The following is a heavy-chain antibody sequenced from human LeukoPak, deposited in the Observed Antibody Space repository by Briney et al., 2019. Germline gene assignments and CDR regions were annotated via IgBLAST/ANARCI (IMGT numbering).Heavy chain of an antibody. CDR3: ARRNGIAVAGTISSWFDP. D-gene: IGHD6-19*01. Sequence: SETLSLTCAVYGGSFSGYYWSWIRQPPGKGLEWIGEINHSGSTSYNPSLKSRVTISVDTSKNQFSLKLSSVTAADTAVYYCARRNGIAVAGTISSWFDPWGQGTLVTVSS. V-gene: IGHV4-34*01. J-gene: IGHJ5*02. CDR2: INHSGST. CDR1: GGSFSGYY.